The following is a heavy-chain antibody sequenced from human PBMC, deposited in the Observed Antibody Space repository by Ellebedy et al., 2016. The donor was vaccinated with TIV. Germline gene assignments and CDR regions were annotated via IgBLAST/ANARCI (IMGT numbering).Heavy chain of an antibody. Sequence: PGGSLRLSCAASGFTFSSYTMNWVRQAPGKGLEWVSSISYSSSNIYYADSVKGRFTISRDNAKKSLYLQMNSLRDEDTDVCYCASLVRSGSGTYFNPYFYGMDVWGQGTTVTVSS. CDR1: GFTFSSYT. CDR3: ASLVRSGSGTYFNPYFYGMDV. J-gene: IGHJ6*02. V-gene: IGHV3-48*02. D-gene: IGHD3-10*01. CDR2: ISYSSSNI.